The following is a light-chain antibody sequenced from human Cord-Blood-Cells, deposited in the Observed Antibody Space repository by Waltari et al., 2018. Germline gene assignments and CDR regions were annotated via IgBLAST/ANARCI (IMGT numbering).Light chain of an antibody. V-gene: IGLV3-21*04. CDR3: QVWDSSSDHRV. Sequence: SYVLTQPPSVSVAPGKTARITCGGTNIGSKSVHWYQQKPGQAPVPVIYYDSDRPSVIPERFSGSNSGNTATLTISRVEAGDEADYYCQVWDSSSDHRVFGGGTKLTVL. J-gene: IGLJ3*02. CDR1: NIGSKS. CDR2: YDS.